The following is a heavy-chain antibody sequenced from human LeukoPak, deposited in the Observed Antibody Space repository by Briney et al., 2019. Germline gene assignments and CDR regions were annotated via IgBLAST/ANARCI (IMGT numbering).Heavy chain of an antibody. J-gene: IGHJ4*02. CDR3: AIMHGYYDGSGYWVQ. D-gene: IGHD3-22*01. Sequence: GSLRLSCAASGFTFGSYGMSWVRQAPGKGLEWVSFISPSGDRTSNADSVEGRFTISRDNPRDTLYLQMNSLRDEDTAGYYCAIMHGYYDGSGYWVQWGLGTLVTVSS. CDR2: ISPSGDRT. V-gene: IGHV3-23*01. CDR1: GFTFGSYG.